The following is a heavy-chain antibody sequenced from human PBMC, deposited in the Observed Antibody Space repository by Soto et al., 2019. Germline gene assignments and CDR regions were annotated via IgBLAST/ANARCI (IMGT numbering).Heavy chain of an antibody. D-gene: IGHD2-2*01. J-gene: IGHJ4*02. CDR3: ARDRYCSSTSCSIDY. V-gene: IGHV3-21*01. Sequence: GGSLRLSCAASGFTFSSYSMNWVRQAPGKGLEWVSSISSSSSYIYYADSVKGRFTISRDNAKNSLYLQMNSLRAEDTAMYYCARDRYCSSTSCSIDYWGQGTLVTVSS. CDR1: GFTFSSYS. CDR2: ISSSSSYI.